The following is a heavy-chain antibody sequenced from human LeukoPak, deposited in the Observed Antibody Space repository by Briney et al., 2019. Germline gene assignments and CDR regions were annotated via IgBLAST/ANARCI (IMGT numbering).Heavy chain of an antibody. CDR1: GFTFNSFA. CDR3: AKGCSSTSCPFDY. D-gene: IGHD2-2*01. J-gene: IGHJ4*02. Sequence: GGSLRLSCAASGFTFNSFAMSWVRQAPGKGLEWVSAISGSGGSTYYADSVKGRFTISRDNSKNTLYLQMNSLRAEDTAVYYCAKGCSSTSCPFDYWGQGTLVTVSS. CDR2: ISGSGGST. V-gene: IGHV3-23*01.